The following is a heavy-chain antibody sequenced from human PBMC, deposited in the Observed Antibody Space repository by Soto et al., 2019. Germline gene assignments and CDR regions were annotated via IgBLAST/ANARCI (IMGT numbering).Heavy chain of an antibody. J-gene: IGHJ6*02. Sequence: ASVKVSCKASGYTFTSYGISWVRQAPGQGLEWMGWISAYNGNTNYAQKLQGRVTMTTDTSTSTAYMELRSLRSDDTAVYYCARDIVGADQHIYYYGMDVWGQGTTVTVSS. CDR2: ISAYNGNT. V-gene: IGHV1-18*04. D-gene: IGHD1-26*01. CDR3: ARDIVGADQHIYYYGMDV. CDR1: GYTFTSYG.